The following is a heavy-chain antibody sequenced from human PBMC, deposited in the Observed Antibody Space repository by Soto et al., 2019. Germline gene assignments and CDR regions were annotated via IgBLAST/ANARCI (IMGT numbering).Heavy chain of an antibody. D-gene: IGHD1-26*01. J-gene: IGHJ6*02. CDR2: ISGNGGST. Sequence: XRSLRLSCAASGLPFRSYAMSWVRQAPGKGLEWVSAISGNGGSTCYAESVKGRFTISRDNSKNKLYLQMSSLSAEDTAVYYFAKLEGSWGSYYYGMDVWGQGTTVTVSS. V-gene: IGHV3-23*01. CDR1: GLPFRSYA. CDR3: AKLEGSWGSYYYGMDV.